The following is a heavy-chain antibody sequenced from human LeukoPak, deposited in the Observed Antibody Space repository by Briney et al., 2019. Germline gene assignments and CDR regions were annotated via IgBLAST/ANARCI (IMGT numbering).Heavy chain of an antibody. CDR2: IYSGGST. V-gene: IGHV3-53*01. D-gene: IGHD6-13*01. CDR3: AREKFSWDNDAFDI. CDR1: GFIVSSHY. J-gene: IGHJ3*02. Sequence: GGSLRLSCAVSGFIVSSHYMSWVRQAPGKGLEWVSVIYSGGSTHYADSVKGRFTISRDNSKNTLYLQMNSLRAEDTAVYYCAREKFSWDNDAFDIWGQGTMVTVSS.